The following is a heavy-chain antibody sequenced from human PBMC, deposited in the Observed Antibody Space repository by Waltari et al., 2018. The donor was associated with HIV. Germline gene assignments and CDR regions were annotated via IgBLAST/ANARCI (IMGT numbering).Heavy chain of an antibody. D-gene: IGHD3-9*01. CDR1: GFNFSSFG. CDR2: TPYDGSDE. Sequence: VRLVESGGGVIQPGGSLSLSCAASGFNFSSFGLHWVRQVPGKGLDWWAFTPYDGSDEYYVESVKGRFTISKDNSRSFLTLQMNSLRPEDTAIYFCATDFKARGLEPSFLDSWGQGTLVTVSS. CDR3: ATDFKARGLEPSFLDS. V-gene: IGHV3-30*02. J-gene: IGHJ1*01.